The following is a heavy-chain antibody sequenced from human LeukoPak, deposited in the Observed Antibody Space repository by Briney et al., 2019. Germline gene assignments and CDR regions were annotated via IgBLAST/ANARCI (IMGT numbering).Heavy chain of an antibody. V-gene: IGHV3-33*01. CDR1: GFTFSSYG. CDR2: IWYDGSNK. CDR3: ARDRYYYDSGGCNYIDY. J-gene: IGHJ4*02. D-gene: IGHD3-22*01. Sequence: GGSLRLSCAASGFTFSSYGMHWVRQAPGKGLEWVAVIWYDGSNKYYADSVKGRFTISRDNSKNTLYLQMNSLRAEDTAVYYCARDRYYYDSGGCNYIDYWGQGTLVTVSS.